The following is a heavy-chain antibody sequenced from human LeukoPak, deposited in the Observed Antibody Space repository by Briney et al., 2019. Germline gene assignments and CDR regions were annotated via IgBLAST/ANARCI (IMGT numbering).Heavy chain of an antibody. CDR1: GFTFSSYL. V-gene: IGHV3-7*03. Sequence: PGGSLRLSCAASGFTFSSYLMSWVRQAPGKGLEWVANIKQDGSEKYYVDSVKGRFTISRDNAKNSLYLQMNSLRAEDTAVYYCARAPYCIGGSCRFDYWGQGTLVTVSS. J-gene: IGHJ4*02. CDR3: ARAPYCIGGSCRFDY. D-gene: IGHD2-15*01. CDR2: IKQDGSEK.